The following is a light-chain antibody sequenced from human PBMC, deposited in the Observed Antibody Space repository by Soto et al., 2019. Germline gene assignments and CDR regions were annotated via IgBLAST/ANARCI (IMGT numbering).Light chain of an antibody. CDR1: QDIDKY. J-gene: IGKJ5*01. CDR3: HHYDSLPIT. Sequence: DIQMTQSPSSLSASLGDRVTITCQASQDIDKYFSWYQQKPGKAPRLLIYDASNLETGVPSRFSGSGFGTDFTLTISSLQPEDIATYFCHHYDSLPITFGQGTRLEIK. V-gene: IGKV1-33*01. CDR2: DAS.